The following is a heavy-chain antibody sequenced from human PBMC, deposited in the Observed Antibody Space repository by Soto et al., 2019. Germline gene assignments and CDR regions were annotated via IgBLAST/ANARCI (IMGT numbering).Heavy chain of an antibody. J-gene: IGHJ6*02. CDR2: IYSGGST. Sequence: SETLSLTCTVSGGFVNSDTHSWSWIRQTPGKRLEWIGFIYSGGSTKNPSLRSRVTMSVDTSKNQFSLKLRSVIVADTAVYHCARFVRSCSSTTCSTRADVWGQGITVTVSS. CDR3: ARFVRSCSSTTCSTRADV. CDR1: GGFVNSDTHS. D-gene: IGHD2-2*01. V-gene: IGHV4-61*01.